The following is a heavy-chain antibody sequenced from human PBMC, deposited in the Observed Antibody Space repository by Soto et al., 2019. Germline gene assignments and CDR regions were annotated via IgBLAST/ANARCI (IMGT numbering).Heavy chain of an antibody. V-gene: IGHV4-31*03. D-gene: IGHD3-10*01. J-gene: IGHJ4*02. CDR3: ATLYMVRGVRTFDY. CDR2: IYSTGST. CDR1: GGSISSGGYY. Sequence: QVQLQESGPGLVKPSQTLSLTCTVSGGSISSGGYYWSWIRQHPGKGLEWIGYIYSTGSTYYNPSLKSRVTISVDTSKIQFSLKLSSVTAADKAVYYCATLYMVRGVRTFDYWGQGTLVTVSS.